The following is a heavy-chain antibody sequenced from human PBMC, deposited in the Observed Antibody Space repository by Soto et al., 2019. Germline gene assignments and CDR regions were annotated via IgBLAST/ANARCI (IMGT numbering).Heavy chain of an antibody. D-gene: IGHD6-6*01. Sequence: QVQLQESGPGLVKPSQTLSLTCTVSGGSISSGGYYWSWIRQHPGKGLEWIGYIYYSGCTYYNPSLKSRVTISVDTSKKQFSPKLSSVTAADTAVYYCARFIAARRPYYFDYWGQGPLVSVSS. J-gene: IGHJ4*02. V-gene: IGHV4-31*03. CDR3: ARFIAARRPYYFDY. CDR1: GGSISSGGYY. CDR2: IYYSGCT.